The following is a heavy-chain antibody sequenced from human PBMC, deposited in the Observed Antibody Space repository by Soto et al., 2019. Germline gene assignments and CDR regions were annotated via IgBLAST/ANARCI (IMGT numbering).Heavy chain of an antibody. Sequence: PSETLSLTCSVSGNSFRSGSYYWSWIRQPPGKGLEWIGYVYYSGSTNYNPSLKSRVTISVDTSKNQFSLKLSSVTAADTAVYYCARDTGITGTVPWGQGTLVTVSS. J-gene: IGHJ5*02. CDR1: GNSFRSGSYY. CDR2: VYYSGST. V-gene: IGHV4-61*01. D-gene: IGHD1-20*01. CDR3: ARDTGITGTVP.